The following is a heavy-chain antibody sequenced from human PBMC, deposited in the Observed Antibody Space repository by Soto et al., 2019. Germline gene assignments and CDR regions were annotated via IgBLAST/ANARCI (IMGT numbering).Heavy chain of an antibody. CDR1: GFTFSSYW. V-gene: IGHV3-7*05. CDR2: IKQDGSEK. J-gene: IGHJ4*02. D-gene: IGHD6-6*01. CDR3: ARAPPYSSSYFDY. Sequence: GGSLRLSCAASGFTFSSYWMSWVRQAPGKGLEWVANIKQDGSEKYYVDSVKGRFTISRDNAKNSLYLQMNSLRAEDTAVYYCARAPPYSSSYFDYWGQGTLVTVSS.